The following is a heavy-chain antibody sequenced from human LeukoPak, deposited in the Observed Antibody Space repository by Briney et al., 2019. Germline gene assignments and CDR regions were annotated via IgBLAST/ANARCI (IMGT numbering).Heavy chain of an antibody. CDR1: GGSISSGGYY. CDR2: IYYSGST. J-gene: IGHJ4*02. CDR3: ARTSYDFWSGYPHPFDY. V-gene: IGHV4-31*03. D-gene: IGHD3-3*01. Sequence: SETLSLTCTVSGGSISSGGYYWSWIRQHPGKGLEWIGYIYYSGSTYYNPSLKSRVTMSVDTSKNQFSLKLSSVTAADTAVYYCARTSYDFWSGYPHPFDYWGQGTLVTVSS.